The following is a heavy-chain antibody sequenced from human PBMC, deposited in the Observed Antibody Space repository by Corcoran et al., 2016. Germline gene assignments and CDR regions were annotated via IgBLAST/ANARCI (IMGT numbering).Heavy chain of an antibody. CDR3: TTDLAGYSGYDTNFDY. CDR2: IQIKTDGGTT. CDR1: GFTFSNAW. J-gene: IGHJ4*02. Sequence: EVQLVESGGGLVKPGGSLRLSCAASGFTFSNAWMNWVRQAPGKGLEWVGRIQIKTDGGTTDYAAPVKGRFTISRDDSKNTLYLQMNSLKTDDTAVYYCTTDLAGYSGYDTNFDYWGQGTLVTVSS. V-gene: IGHV3-15*07. D-gene: IGHD5-12*01.